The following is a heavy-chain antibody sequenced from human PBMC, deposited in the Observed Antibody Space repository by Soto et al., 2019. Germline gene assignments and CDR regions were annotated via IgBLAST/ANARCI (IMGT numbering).Heavy chain of an antibody. D-gene: IGHD1-26*01. J-gene: IGHJ4*02. V-gene: IGHV1-18*01. CDR1: NYSFSSFG. CDR2: INPSNDNT. CDR3: ARDPFYSGSNLQVGYFDS. Sequence: QVQMVQSGAEVKKPGASVKVSCKASNYSFSSFGISWMRQAPGQGLEWMAWINPSNDNTNYAQSLQGRVTLTTDTSATTAYMELRSLRSDDTAVYHCARDPFYSGSNLQVGYFDSWGQGTLVTVSS.